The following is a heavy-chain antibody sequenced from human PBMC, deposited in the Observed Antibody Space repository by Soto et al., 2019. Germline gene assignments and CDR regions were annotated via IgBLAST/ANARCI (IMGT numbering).Heavy chain of an antibody. CDR2: IVPRSANP. Sequence: QIQLVQSGAEVKKPGSSVRVSCTASGYMFYTYTITWMRQAPGRRPEWVGGIVPRSANPNYAQKFEGSVTITEDEPVSTAYMELTSLRSEDTAVYYCTREGLVLVPTTVNSDSYCYAMDVWGQRTTVSDCS. J-gene: IGHJ6*02. D-gene: IGHD2-2*01. V-gene: IGHV1-69*12. CDR3: TREGLVLVPTTVNSDSYCYAMDV. CDR1: GYMFYTYT.